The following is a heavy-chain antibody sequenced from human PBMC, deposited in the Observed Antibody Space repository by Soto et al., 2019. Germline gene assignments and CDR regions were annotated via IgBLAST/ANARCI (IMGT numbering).Heavy chain of an antibody. D-gene: IGHD3-3*01. CDR2: ISSDSRTI. CDR1: GYSLSDYA. J-gene: IGHJ6*02. CDR3: ARIKLVEWFFINVDVYDMDV. V-gene: IGHV3-48*02. Sequence: GGSLRLSCVASGYSLSDYAVNWVPQATGKGLEWVSFISSDSRTIYYADSVEGRFTVSRDNARNSVSLQMDSLRDEDAAVYYCARIKLVEWFFINVDVYDMDVWGQGTPVTVSS.